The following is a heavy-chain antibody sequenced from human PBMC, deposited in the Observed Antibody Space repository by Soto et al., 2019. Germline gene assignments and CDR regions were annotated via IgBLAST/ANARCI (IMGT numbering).Heavy chain of an antibody. D-gene: IGHD3-16*01. CDR3: ARDRGGDLKAFDI. Sequence: EVQLVESGGGLVKPGGSLRLSCAAFGFTFSSYTMNWVRQALGKGLEWVSSISSSSSYIYYADSVKGRFTTSRDNAKTSLDLQMNSLRAEDTAVYYCARDRGGDLKAFDIWGQGTMVTVSS. V-gene: IGHV3-21*01. CDR2: ISSSSSYI. J-gene: IGHJ3*02. CDR1: GFTFSSYT.